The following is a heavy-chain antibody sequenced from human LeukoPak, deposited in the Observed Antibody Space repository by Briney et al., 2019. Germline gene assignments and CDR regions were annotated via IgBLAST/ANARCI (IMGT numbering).Heavy chain of an antibody. CDR1: GYTFTGYP. Sequence: GASVKVSCKASGYTFTGYPMHWVRQAPGQGLEWMGLIRPNSGTTNYAQRFQGRATMTRDTSISTAYMELSSLRSDDTAVYYCATVTRYHSDGYTSRGYNDYWGQGTLVTVSS. CDR3: ATVTRYHSDGYTSRGYNDY. V-gene: IGHV1-2*02. J-gene: IGHJ4*02. CDR2: IRPNSGTT. D-gene: IGHD5-24*01.